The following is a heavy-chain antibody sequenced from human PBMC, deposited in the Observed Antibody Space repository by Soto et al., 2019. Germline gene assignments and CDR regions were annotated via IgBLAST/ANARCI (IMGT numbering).Heavy chain of an antibody. CDR2: IDPSDSYT. CDR1: GYSFPSYW. J-gene: IGHJ4*02. Sequence: PGESLKISCKGSGYSFPSYWISWVRQMPGKGLEWMGRIDPSDSYTNYSPSFQGHVTISADKSISTAYLQWSSLKASDTAMYYCARIVVVPAAHYYFDYWGQGTLVTVSS. D-gene: IGHD2-2*01. CDR3: ARIVVVPAAHYYFDY. V-gene: IGHV5-10-1*01.